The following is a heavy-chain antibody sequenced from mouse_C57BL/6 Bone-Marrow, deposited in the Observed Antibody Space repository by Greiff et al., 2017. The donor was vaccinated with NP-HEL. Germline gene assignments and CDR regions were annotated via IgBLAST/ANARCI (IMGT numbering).Heavy chain of an antibody. Sequence: QVQLQQPGAELVMPGASVKLSCKASGYTFTSYWMHWVKQRPGQGLEWIGEIDPSDSYTNYNQKFKGKSTLTADKSSSTAYMQLSSLTSEDSAVYYCAREGYYSNPYYYALDYWGQGTSVTVSS. J-gene: IGHJ4*01. CDR2: IDPSDSYT. V-gene: IGHV1-69*01. CDR1: GYTFTSYW. CDR3: AREGYYSNPYYYALDY. D-gene: IGHD2-5*01.